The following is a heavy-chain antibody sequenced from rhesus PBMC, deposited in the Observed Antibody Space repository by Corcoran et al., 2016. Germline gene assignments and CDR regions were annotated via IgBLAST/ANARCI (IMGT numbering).Heavy chain of an antibody. CDR3: RGGNWEVDY. CDR1: GFTFGSYG. Sequence: EVQLVETGGGLVQPGGSLKLSCVASGFTFGSYGMSWVRQAPGKGLEWVSGINSDGGSTYYADSVKGRFTISRDKSKNTLSLQMNSLRPEDTAVYYCRGGNWEVDYWGQGVLVTVSS. CDR2: INSDGGST. V-gene: IGHV3S5*01. D-gene: IGHD6-25*01. J-gene: IGHJ4*01.